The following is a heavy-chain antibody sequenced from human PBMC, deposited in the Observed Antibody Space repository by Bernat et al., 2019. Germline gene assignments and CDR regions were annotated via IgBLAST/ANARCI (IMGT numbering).Heavy chain of an antibody. Sequence: QVQLVESGGGVVQPGRSLRLSCAASGFTFSSYGMHWVRQAPGKGLEWVAVIWYDGSNKYYADSVKGRFTFSRDNSKNTLYLQMNSLRAEDTAVYYCARSIQSFDIWGQGTMVTVSS. CDR2: IWYDGSNK. CDR1: GFTFSSYG. D-gene: IGHD4-11*01. CDR3: ARSIQSFDI. V-gene: IGHV3-33*01. J-gene: IGHJ3*02.